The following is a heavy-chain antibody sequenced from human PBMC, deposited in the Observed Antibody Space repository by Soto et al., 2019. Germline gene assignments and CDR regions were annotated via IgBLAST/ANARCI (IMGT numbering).Heavy chain of an antibody. CDR3: ARERSSWYHDAFDI. Sequence: ASVKVSCKASGYTFTGYYMHWVRQAPGQGLEWMGWINPNSGGTNYAQKFQGWVTMTRDTSISTAYMELSRLRSDDTAVYYCARERSSWYHDAFDIWGQGTMVTVSS. CDR2: INPNSGGT. J-gene: IGHJ3*02. D-gene: IGHD6-13*01. CDR1: GYTFTGYY. V-gene: IGHV1-2*04.